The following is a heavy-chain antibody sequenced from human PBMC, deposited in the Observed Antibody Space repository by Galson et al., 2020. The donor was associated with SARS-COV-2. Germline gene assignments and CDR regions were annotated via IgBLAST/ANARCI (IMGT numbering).Heavy chain of an antibody. Sequence: SETLSLTCTVSGGSVSSGSYYWSWIRQPPGKGLEWIGYIYYSGSTNYNPSLKSRVTISVDTSKNQFSLKLSSVTAADTAVYYCARVGTQDVVAATNYLDYWGQGTLVTVSS. V-gene: IGHV4-61*01. CDR2: IYYSGST. CDR3: ARVGTQDVVAATNYLDY. CDR1: GGSVSSGSYY. J-gene: IGHJ4*02. D-gene: IGHD2-15*01.